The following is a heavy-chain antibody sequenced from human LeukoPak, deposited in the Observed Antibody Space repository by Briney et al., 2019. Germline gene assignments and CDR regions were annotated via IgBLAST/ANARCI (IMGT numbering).Heavy chain of an antibody. CDR2: IYHSGTT. D-gene: IGHD5-12*01. CDR3: ASVSRGAYSAYENSFDI. Sequence: SETLSLTCTVSGGSISDYYWSWIRQSPGKGLEWIGYIYHSGTTNYNPSLKSRVTISVDTSKNQFSLKLSSVTAADTAVYFCASVSRGAYSAYENSFDIWGQGTMVTVSS. V-gene: IGHV4-59*01. CDR1: GGSISDYY. J-gene: IGHJ3*02.